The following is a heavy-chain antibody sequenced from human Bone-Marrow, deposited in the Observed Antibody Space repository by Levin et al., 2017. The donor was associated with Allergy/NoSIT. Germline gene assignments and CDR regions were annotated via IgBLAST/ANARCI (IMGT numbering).Heavy chain of an antibody. Sequence: SETLSLTCAVYGGSFSGYYWSWIRQPPGKGLEWIGEINHSGSTNYNPSLKSRVTISVDTSKNQFSLKLSSVTAADTAVYYCARAAVAAKSLFAYWGQGTLVTVSS. V-gene: IGHV4-34*01. CDR1: GGSFSGYY. J-gene: IGHJ4*02. D-gene: IGHD6-19*01. CDR3: ARAAVAAKSLFAY. CDR2: INHSGST.